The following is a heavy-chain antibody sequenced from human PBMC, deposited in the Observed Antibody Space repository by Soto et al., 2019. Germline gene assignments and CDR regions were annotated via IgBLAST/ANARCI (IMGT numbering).Heavy chain of an antibody. CDR2: ISKSGYT. Sequence: PSETLSLTCTVSGGSISSFTYHYFSFIRLPPGKGLEWIGYISKSGYTSYNPSLKSRVMPSVDTSNNQCSLDLTSVIAADAAVYYCTTQGFGVLHGLVDGCGKGNRITFS. D-gene: IGHD3-10*01. CDR1: GGSISSFTYHY. V-gene: IGHV4-59*08. CDR3: TTQGFGVLHGLVDG. J-gene: IGHJ6*03.